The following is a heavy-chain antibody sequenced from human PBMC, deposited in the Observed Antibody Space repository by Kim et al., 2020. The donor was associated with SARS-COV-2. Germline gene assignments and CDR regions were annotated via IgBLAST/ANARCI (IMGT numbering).Heavy chain of an antibody. V-gene: IGHV4-34*01. Sequence: SETLSLTCAVYGGSFSGYYWSWIRQPPGKGLEWIGEINHSGSTNYNPSLKSRVTISVDTSKNQFSLKLSSVTAADTAVYYCARRAGSGSWGFDYWGQGT. CDR3: ARRAGSGSWGFDY. CDR2: INHSGST. CDR1: GGSFSGYY. D-gene: IGHD3-10*01. J-gene: IGHJ4*02.